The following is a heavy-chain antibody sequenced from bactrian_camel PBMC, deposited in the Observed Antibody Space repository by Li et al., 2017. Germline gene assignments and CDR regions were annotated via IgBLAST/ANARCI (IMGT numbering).Heavy chain of an antibody. CDR2: IDNGGRTT. D-gene: IGHD6*01. Sequence: HVQLVESGGGSVQTGGSLRLTCEVPKFTTSNNCIGWLRQVAGKEREEVALIDNGGRTTYYADFVGGRFTVSLDNAKNTLYLQMNSLRPEDTAMYYCAAVPRGYGTWGTDEANYWGQGTQVTVS. CDR1: KFTTSNNC. CDR3: AAVPRGYGTWGTDEANY. V-gene: IGHV3S1*01. J-gene: IGHJ4*01.